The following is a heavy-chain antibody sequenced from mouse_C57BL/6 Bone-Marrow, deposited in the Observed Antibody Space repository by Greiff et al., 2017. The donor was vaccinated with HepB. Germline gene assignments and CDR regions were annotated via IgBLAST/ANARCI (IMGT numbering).Heavy chain of an antibody. J-gene: IGHJ3*01. D-gene: IGHD3-3*01. CDR1: GYTFTDYY. CDR3: ARGGREGVFAY. CDR2: IYPGSGNT. Sequence: QVQLKQSGAELVRPGASVKLSCKASGYTFTDYYINWVKQRPGQGLEWIARIYPGSGNTYYNEKFKGKATLTAEKSSSTAYMQLSSLTSEDSAVYFCARGGREGVFAYWGQGTLVTVSA. V-gene: IGHV1-76*01.